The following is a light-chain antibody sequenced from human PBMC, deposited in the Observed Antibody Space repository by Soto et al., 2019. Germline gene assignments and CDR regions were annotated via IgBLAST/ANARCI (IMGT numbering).Light chain of an antibody. J-gene: IGKJ1*01. CDR1: RSISRW. CDR2: HAS. CDR3: QQYNTYLS. V-gene: IGKV1-5*01. Sequence: DIQMTQSPSTLSASVGDRVTISCRASRSISRWFAWYQQKPGKAPTLLIYHASSLESGVPSRFSGSGSGTEFTLTISSLQPDDVATYYCQQYNTYLSFGQGTKVDIK.